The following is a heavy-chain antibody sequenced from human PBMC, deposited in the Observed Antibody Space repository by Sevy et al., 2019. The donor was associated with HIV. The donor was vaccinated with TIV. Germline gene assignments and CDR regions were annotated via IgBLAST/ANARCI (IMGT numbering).Heavy chain of an antibody. CDR2: ISGSGGST. CDR3: AKGGFTMVRGVFDY. Sequence: GGSLRLSCAASGFSFSSYAMSWVRQTPGKGLEWVSAISGSGGSTYYADSVKGRFTISRDNSKNTLYLQMNGLRAEDTAVYYCAKGGFTMVRGVFDYWGQGTLVTVSS. D-gene: IGHD3-10*01. J-gene: IGHJ4*02. V-gene: IGHV3-23*01. CDR1: GFSFSSYA.